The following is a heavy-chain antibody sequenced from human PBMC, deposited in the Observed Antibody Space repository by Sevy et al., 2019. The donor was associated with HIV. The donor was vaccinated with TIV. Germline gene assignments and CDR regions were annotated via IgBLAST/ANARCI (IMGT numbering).Heavy chain of an antibody. CDR3: ARGHMVRGIIGFYGLDV. V-gene: IGHV1-18*01. CDR2: ISAYDGSP. Sequence: ASVKVSCKASGYSFARYGMTWVRQAPGQGLEWMGWISAYDGSPKYVQKLQGRVRMISDTSTSTAYMELRSLTSDDTAVYYCARGHMVRGIIGFYGLDVWGQGTTVTVSS. J-gene: IGHJ6*02. D-gene: IGHD3-10*01. CDR1: GYSFARYG.